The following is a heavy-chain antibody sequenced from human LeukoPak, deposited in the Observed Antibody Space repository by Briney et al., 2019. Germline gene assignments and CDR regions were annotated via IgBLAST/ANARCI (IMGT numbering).Heavy chain of an antibody. D-gene: IGHD6-19*01. CDR2: IFSSGNI. CDR1: GGSMTNYY. V-gene: IGHV4-4*07. CDR3: AKMGSGWYSGYY. Sequence: KPSETLSLTCTVSGGSMTNYYWSWIRQPAGKGLEWIGRIFSSGNINYNPSLKSRVTVSIDTSKNQFSLKLNSVTAADTAVYYCAKMGSGWYSGYYWGQGTLVTVSP. J-gene: IGHJ4*02.